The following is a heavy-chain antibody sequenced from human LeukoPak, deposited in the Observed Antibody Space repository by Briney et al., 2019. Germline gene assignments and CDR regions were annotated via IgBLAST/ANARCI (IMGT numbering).Heavy chain of an antibody. V-gene: IGHV3-21*06. Sequence: GGSLRLSCAASGLTFSDYSMNWVRHTPGKGLEWVSSISSVHGVIYYAGSVKGRFTVSRDDAKNSLFLQMDNLTAGDTAMYYCARDFTARNYFDSWGQGTLVTVSS. CDR3: ARDFTARNYFDS. CDR2: ISSVHGVI. D-gene: IGHD2-21*02. J-gene: IGHJ4*02. CDR1: GLTFSDYS.